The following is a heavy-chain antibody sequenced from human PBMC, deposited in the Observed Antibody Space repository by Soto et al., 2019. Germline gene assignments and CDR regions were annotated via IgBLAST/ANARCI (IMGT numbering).Heavy chain of an antibody. J-gene: IGHJ5*02. CDR1: GGTYSSYA. CDR3: ARSGRFLEWLRRVNWFDP. Sequence: ASVKVSCTASGGTYSSYASSWVRQAPGQGLEWMGGIIPIFGTANYAQKFQGRVTITADESTSKAYMELSSLRSEDTAVYYCARSGRFLEWLRRVNWFDPWGQGTLVTVSS. V-gene: IGHV1-69*13. D-gene: IGHD3-3*01. CDR2: IIPIFGTA.